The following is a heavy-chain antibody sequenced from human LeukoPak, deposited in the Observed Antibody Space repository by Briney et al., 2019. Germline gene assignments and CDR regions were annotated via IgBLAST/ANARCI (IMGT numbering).Heavy chain of an antibody. CDR3: VRDRAVAGTINWLDP. J-gene: IGHJ5*02. CDR2: TYYRSKWYN. CDR1: GDSVSRNNAT. Sequence: SQTLSLTCAISGDSVSRNNATWNWIRQSPSRGLEWLGRTYYRSKWYNDYALSVKSRITVNPDTSKNQFSLHLNSVTPEDTAVYYCVRDRAVAGTINWLDPWGQGTLVTVSS. V-gene: IGHV6-1*01. D-gene: IGHD6-19*01.